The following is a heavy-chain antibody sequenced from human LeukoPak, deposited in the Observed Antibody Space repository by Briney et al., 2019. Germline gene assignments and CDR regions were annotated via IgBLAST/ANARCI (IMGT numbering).Heavy chain of an antibody. CDR2: IYYSGST. CDR1: GGSFSSYY. D-gene: IGHD3-3*01. J-gene: IGHJ4*02. V-gene: IGHV4-59*12. CDR3: ARGGGPHMMGMIPDY. Sequence: SETLSLTCTVSGGSFSSYYWSWIRQPPGKGLEWIGYIYYSGSTNYNPSLKSRVTISVDTSKNQFSLKLSSVTAADTAVYYCARGGGPHMMGMIPDYWGQGTLVTVSS.